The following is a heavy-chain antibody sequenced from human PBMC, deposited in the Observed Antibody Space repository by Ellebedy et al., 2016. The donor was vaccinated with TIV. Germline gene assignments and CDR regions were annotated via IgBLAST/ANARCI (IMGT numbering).Heavy chain of an antibody. V-gene: IGHV1-2*02. CDR1: GYTFTDYY. D-gene: IGHD2-2*01. J-gene: IGHJ4*02. Sequence: ASVKVSCXASGYTFTDYYIHWVRQAPGQGLEWMGWINPNSGDTNYAQKFQGRVTVTRDTSISTAYMELSGLRSDDTAVYYCAREWGPYCSSNSCYRYFDNWGQGTLVTVSS. CDR3: AREWGPYCSSNSCYRYFDN. CDR2: INPNSGDT.